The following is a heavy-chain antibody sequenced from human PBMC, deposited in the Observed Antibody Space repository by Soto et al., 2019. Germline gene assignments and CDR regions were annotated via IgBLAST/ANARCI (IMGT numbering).Heavy chain of an antibody. CDR1: GGTFSSYA. J-gene: IGHJ6*02. V-gene: IGHV1-69*12. CDR2: IIPIFGTA. CDR3: ASGYGTIAYYYYGMDV. Sequence: QVQLVQSGAEVKKPGSSVKVSCKASGGTFSSYAISWVRQAPGQGLEWMGGIIPIFGTANYAQKFQGRVTITADESTSTAYMELSSVRCEDTAVYYCASGYGTIAYYYYGMDVWGQGTTVTVSS. D-gene: IGHD2-15*01.